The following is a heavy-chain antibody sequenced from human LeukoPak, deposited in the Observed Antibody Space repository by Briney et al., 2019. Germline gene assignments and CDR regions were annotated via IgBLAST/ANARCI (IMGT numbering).Heavy chain of an antibody. D-gene: IGHD5-18*01. J-gene: IGHJ4*02. CDR1: GGSISSYY. V-gene: IGHV4-59*01. CDR3: ARARYSYGYRDRRYYFDY. CDR2: IYYSGST. Sequence: KPPEALSLTCTVSGGSISSYYWSWIRQPPGKGLEWIGYIYYSGSTNYNPSLKSRVTISVDTSKNQFSLKLSSVTAADTAVYYCARARYSYGYRDRRYYFDYWGQGTLVTVSS.